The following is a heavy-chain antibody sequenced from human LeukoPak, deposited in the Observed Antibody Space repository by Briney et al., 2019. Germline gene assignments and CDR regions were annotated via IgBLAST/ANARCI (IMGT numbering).Heavy chain of an antibody. CDR3: VRGLTPSEAFDI. Sequence: GGSLRLSCAASGFTFSNHWMHWVRQAPGKGLVWVSRINKDGSNTIFADSVKGRFTSSRDNAKNTLFLQMNSLRAEDTAVYYCVRGLTPSEAFDIWGQGTMLSLSS. J-gene: IGHJ3*02. CDR1: GFTFSNHW. D-gene: IGHD3-9*01. V-gene: IGHV3-74*01. CDR2: INKDGSNT.